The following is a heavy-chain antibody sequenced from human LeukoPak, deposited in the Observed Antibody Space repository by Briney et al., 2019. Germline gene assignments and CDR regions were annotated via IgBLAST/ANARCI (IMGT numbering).Heavy chain of an antibody. J-gene: IGHJ4*02. CDR2: IASKTDGGAT. Sequence: SGGSPRLSCSASGLTVTNAWMNWVRQAPGEGLDWVGRIASKTDGGATDYAAPVKGRFTISRDDSKNTLNLQMNSLKTEDTAVYYCTTGIRGDWGQGTLVTVSS. V-gene: IGHV3-15*07. D-gene: IGHD3-10*01. CDR1: GLTVTNAW. CDR3: TTGIRGD.